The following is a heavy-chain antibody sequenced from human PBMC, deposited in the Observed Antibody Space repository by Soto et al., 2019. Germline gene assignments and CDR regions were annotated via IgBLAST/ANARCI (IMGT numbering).Heavy chain of an antibody. CDR3: ARPLLIYGDPNYYYYGMDV. J-gene: IGHJ6*02. V-gene: IGHV1-18*04. CDR2: ISAYNGNT. CDR1: GYTFTSYG. Sequence: QVQLVQSGAAVKKPGASVKVSCKASGYTFTSYGISWVRQAPGQGLEWMGWISAYNGNTNYAQKLQGRVTMTTDTSTSTAYMELRSLRSDDTAVYYCARPLLIYGDPNYYYYGMDVWGQGTTVTVSS. D-gene: IGHD4-17*01.